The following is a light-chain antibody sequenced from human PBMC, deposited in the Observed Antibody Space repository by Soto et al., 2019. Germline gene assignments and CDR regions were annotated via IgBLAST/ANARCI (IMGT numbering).Light chain of an antibody. J-gene: IGKJ5*01. CDR2: GAS. CDR3: QQYNNWPPVT. V-gene: IGKV3-15*01. CDR1: QSVNSN. Sequence: EIVMTQSPATLSVSPGERATLSCRASQSVNSNLAWYQQKPGQAPRLIIYGASTRATGIPARFSGSGSGTEFTLTISSLQSEECAVYYCQQYNNWPPVTFGQGTRLEIK.